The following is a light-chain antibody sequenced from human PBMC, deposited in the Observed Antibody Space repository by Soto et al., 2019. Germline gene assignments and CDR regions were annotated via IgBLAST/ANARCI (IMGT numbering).Light chain of an antibody. V-gene: IGLV3-21*04. CDR3: QVWDSSSYHRGV. CDR1: NIGSKS. J-gene: IGLJ1*01. Sequence: SYELTQPPAVSVAPGKTARITCGGNNIGSKSVHWYQQKPGQAPVLVIYYDSDRPSGIPERFSGSNSGNTATLTISRVEAGDEADYYCQVWDSSSYHRGVFGTGTKVTVL. CDR2: YDS.